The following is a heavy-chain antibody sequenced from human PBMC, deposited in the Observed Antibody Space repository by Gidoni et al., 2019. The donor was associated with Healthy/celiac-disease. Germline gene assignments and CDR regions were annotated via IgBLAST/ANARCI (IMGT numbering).Heavy chain of an antibody. V-gene: IGHV3-48*02. CDR1: GFTFSSYS. Sequence: EVQLVESGGGLVQPGGSLRLSCAASGFTFSSYSMNWVRQAPGQGLEWVSYISSSSSTIYYADSVKGRFTISRDNAKNSLYLQMNSLRDEDTAVYYCARDFITMIVSRIYYYYYGMDVWGQGTTVTVSS. CDR3: ARDFITMIVSRIYYYYYGMDV. CDR2: ISSSSSTI. D-gene: IGHD3-22*01. J-gene: IGHJ6*02.